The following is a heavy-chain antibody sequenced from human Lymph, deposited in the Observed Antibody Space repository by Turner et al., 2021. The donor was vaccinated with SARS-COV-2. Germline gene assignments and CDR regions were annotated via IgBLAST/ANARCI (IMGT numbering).Heavy chain of an antibody. CDR2: KKQDGSEK. CDR1: GFSFSYYW. CDR3: ARMGSSSWYFDY. V-gene: IGHV3-7*01. J-gene: IGHJ4*02. D-gene: IGHD1-26*01. Sequence: EVQLVESGGGLVQPGGSLRLSCAASGFSFSYYWMSWVRQGPGKGVEWVANKKQDGSEKYYVESVKGRFTISRDNAKNSLFLKMNSLRAEDTAVYYCARMGSSSWYFDYWGQGTLVTVSS.